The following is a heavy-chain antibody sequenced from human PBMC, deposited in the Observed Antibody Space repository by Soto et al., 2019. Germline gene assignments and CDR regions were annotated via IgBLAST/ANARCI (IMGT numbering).Heavy chain of an antibody. CDR3: ARRRGGFGGGWTTPYFDY. Sequence: QITLKESGPTVVKPTQTLTLTCSLSGFSLNTGGVGVGWIRQPPGKALEWLAVIYWDDDKRWNPSLRDRLTINRDASDDQVVLTVTNMDPVDTGTYYCARRRGGFGGGWTTPYFDYWGQGTLVTVSS. CDR2: IYWDDDK. D-gene: IGHD6-19*01. V-gene: IGHV2-5*02. CDR1: GFSLNTGGVG. J-gene: IGHJ4*02.